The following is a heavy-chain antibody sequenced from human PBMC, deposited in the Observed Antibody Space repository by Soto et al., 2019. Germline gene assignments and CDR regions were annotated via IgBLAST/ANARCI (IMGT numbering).Heavy chain of an antibody. Sequence: GGSLRLSCAASGFTFSTYSMNWVRQAPGKGLEWVSSISSSGTYIYYADSVEGRFTISRGNAKNSLYLQMNSLRAEDSALYFCARDASSVTMVRGLTSYYGMDVWGQGTTVTVSS. CDR3: ARDASSVTMVRGLTSYYGMDV. V-gene: IGHV3-21*06. J-gene: IGHJ6*02. D-gene: IGHD3-10*01. CDR2: ISSSGTYI. CDR1: GFTFSTYS.